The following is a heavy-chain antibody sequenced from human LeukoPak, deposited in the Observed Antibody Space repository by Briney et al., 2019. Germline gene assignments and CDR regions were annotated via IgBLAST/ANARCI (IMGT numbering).Heavy chain of an antibody. D-gene: IGHD6-19*01. CDR3: AARPLYSSGWSYYFDY. Sequence: PSETLSLTCTVSGGSISSYYWSWIRQPAGKGLEWIGRIYTSGSTNYNPSLKSRVTMSVDTSKNQFSLKLSSVTAADTAVYYCAARPLYSSGWSYYFDYWGQGTLVTVSS. CDR1: GGSISSYY. CDR2: IYTSGST. V-gene: IGHV4-4*07. J-gene: IGHJ4*02.